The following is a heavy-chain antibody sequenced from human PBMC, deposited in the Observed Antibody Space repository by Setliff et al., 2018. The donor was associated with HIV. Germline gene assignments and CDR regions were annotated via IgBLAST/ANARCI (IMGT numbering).Heavy chain of an antibody. CDR1: DGSFSGYY. J-gene: IGHJ4*02. CDR2: IDHSGST. Sequence: SETLSLTCAVYDGSFSGYYWSWIRQPPGKGLEWIGEIDHSGSTNYNPSLRSRVIMSMDTSKNQFSLKLSSVTAADTAVYYCARGSPSSSWYGEYAYWGQGTLVTVSS. D-gene: IGHD6-13*01. CDR3: ARGSPSSSWYGEYAY. V-gene: IGHV4-34*01.